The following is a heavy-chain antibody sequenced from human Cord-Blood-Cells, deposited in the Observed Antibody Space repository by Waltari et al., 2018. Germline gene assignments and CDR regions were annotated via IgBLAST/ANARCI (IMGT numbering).Heavy chain of an antibody. J-gene: IGHJ4*02. D-gene: IGHD3-22*01. CDR3: ARSYYDSSGYYYYFDY. Sequence: EVQLVESGGGLVQPGGSLRLSCAASGFTFSDHYMAWVRQAPVKGLEWVGRTRNKANSYTTEYAASVKGRFTISRDDSKNSLYLQMNSLKTEDTAVYYCARSYYDSSGYYYYFDYWGQGTLVTVSS. CDR2: TRNKANSYTT. V-gene: IGHV3-72*01. CDR1: GFTFSDHY.